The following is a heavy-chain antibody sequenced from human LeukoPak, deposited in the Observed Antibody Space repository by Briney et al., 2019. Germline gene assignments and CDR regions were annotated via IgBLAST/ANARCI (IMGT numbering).Heavy chain of an antibody. V-gene: IGHV4-39*01. D-gene: IGHD3-22*01. CDR3: ATPRGPYYYDSSGYKNNKDDY. CDR2: IYYSGST. CDR1: GGSISSSSYY. Sequence: SETLSLTCTVSGGSISSSSYYWGWIRQPPGKGLEWIGSIYYSGSTYCNPSLKSRVTISVDTSKNQFSLKLSSVTAADTAVYYCATPRGPYYYDSSGYKNNKDDYWGQGTLVTVSS. J-gene: IGHJ4*02.